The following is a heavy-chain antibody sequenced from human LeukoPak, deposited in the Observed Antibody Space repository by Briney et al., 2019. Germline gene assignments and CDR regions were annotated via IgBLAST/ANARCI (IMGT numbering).Heavy chain of an antibody. CDR1: GFTFSSYS. CDR3: ARRTAEY. V-gene: IGHV3-21*01. Sequence: GGYLRLSCAASGFTFSSYSMNWLRQAPGKGLEWVSSISISSSYIYYADSVKGRFTISRDNATNSVYLQMNNLRDDDTAMYYWARRTAEYRGQGNLVTVSS. D-gene: IGHD5-18*01. J-gene: IGHJ4*02. CDR2: ISISSSYI.